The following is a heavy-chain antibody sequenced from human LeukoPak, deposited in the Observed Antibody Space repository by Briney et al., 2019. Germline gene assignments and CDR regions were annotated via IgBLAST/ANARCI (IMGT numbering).Heavy chain of an antibody. CDR2: MKKDGSER. CDR3: ARDGGIFGVGNFDC. V-gene: IGHV3-7*01. Sequence: PGGSLRLSCAASGFTFSSYWMTWVRQAPGKGLEWMANMKKDGSERYYVDSVKGRFTISRDNAKNSLYLQMNSLRAEDTAVYYCARDGGIFGVGNFDCWGQGTLVTVSS. CDR1: GFTFSSYW. J-gene: IGHJ4*02. D-gene: IGHD3-3*01.